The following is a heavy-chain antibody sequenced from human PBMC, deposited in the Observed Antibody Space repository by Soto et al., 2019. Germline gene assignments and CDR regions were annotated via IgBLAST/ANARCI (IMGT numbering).Heavy chain of an antibody. CDR3: ARDLGDGDYGTDY. J-gene: IGHJ4*02. CDR1: GYTFTTNG. V-gene: IGHV1-18*04. Sequence: QVQLVQSGAEVKESGASVKVSCKASGYTFTTNGVSWVRQGPGQGLEWMGWINADSGETRYAQKFQGRVTMTTDTSTSRAYMDMRSLTSDDTAVYYCARDLGDGDYGTDYWGQGTLVTVSS. D-gene: IGHD4-17*01. CDR2: INADSGET.